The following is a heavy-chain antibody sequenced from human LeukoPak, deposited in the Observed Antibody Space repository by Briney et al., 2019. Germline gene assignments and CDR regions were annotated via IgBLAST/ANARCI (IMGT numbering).Heavy chain of an antibody. CDR2: ISGSGGST. V-gene: IGHV3-23*01. CDR3: AKDPAPYYYDSSVVFDY. Sequence: GGSLRLSCAASGFTFSSYAMSWVRQAPGKGLEWVSAISGSGGSTYYADSVKGRFTISRDNSKNTLYLQMNSLRAEDTAVCYCAKDPAPYYYDSSVVFDYWGQGTLVTVSS. CDR1: GFTFSSYA. D-gene: IGHD3-22*01. J-gene: IGHJ4*02.